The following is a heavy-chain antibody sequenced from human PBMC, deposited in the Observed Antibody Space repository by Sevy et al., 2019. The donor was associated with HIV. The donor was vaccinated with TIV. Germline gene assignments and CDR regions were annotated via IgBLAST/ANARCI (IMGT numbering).Heavy chain of an antibody. CDR2: IYYSGST. CDR1: GGSISSGGYY. CDR3: ARSQYYDSSGYYFGKDYYYYYMDV. J-gene: IGHJ6*03. Sequence: SETLSLTCTVSGGSISSGGYYWSWIRQHPGKGLEWIGYIYYSGSTYYNPSLKSRVTISVDTSKNQFSLKLSSVTAADTAVYYWARSQYYDSSGYYFGKDYYYYYMDVWGKGTTVTVSS. D-gene: IGHD3-22*01. V-gene: IGHV4-31*03.